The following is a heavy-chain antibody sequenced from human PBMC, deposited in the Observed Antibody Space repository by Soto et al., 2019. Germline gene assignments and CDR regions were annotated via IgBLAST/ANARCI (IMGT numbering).Heavy chain of an antibody. V-gene: IGHV3-7*01. Sequence: HPGGSLRLSCAASGFTFSSYWMSWVRQAPGKGLEWVANIKQDGSEKYYVDSVKGRFTISRDNAKNSLYLQMNSLRAEDTAVYYCARFAVVGSSWYTAYYYGMDVWGQGTTVTVSS. CDR1: GFTFSSYW. CDR3: ARFAVVGSSWYTAYYYGMDV. D-gene: IGHD6-13*01. J-gene: IGHJ6*02. CDR2: IKQDGSEK.